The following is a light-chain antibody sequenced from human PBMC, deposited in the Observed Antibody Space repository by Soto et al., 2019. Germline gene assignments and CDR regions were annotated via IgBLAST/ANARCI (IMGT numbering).Light chain of an antibody. CDR3: QQYGSSQFT. CDR1: QSVNSNY. J-gene: IGKJ3*01. CDR2: DTS. V-gene: IGKV3-20*01. Sequence: EIVLMQSTGTLSLSPGEGATLSCRASQSVNSNYLAWYQQKPGQAPTVLIFDTSRRATGVPARFSGSGSGTDFTLTISRLEPGDFAVDYCQQYGSSQFTFGPGTKVNIK.